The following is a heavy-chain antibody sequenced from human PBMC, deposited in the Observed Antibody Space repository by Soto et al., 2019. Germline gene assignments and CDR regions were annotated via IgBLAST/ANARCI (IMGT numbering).Heavy chain of an antibody. Sequence: SETLSLTCTVSGGSVSNSNYYWGWIRQSPGKGLEWIGSVYYRGRSYSKSSVKSRVTISVDASKNQFSLNLNSVTASDTAVYFCVSQRTSVLSQAYFDYWGPGALVTVSS. CDR2: VYYRGRS. D-gene: IGHD2-8*01. J-gene: IGHJ4*02. CDR3: VSQRTSVLSQAYFDY. V-gene: IGHV4-39*01. CDR1: GGSVSNSNYY.